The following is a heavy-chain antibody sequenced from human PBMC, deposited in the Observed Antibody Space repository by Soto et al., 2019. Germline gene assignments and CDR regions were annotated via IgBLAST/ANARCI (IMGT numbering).Heavy chain of an antibody. V-gene: IGHV1-18*01. CDR1: GYTFTSYG. CDR3: ASGWFGEFVYYFDY. CDR2: ISAYNGNT. D-gene: IGHD3-10*01. Sequence: QVQLVQSGAEVKKPGASVKVSCKASGYTFTSYGISWVRQAPGQGLEWMGWISAYNGNTNYAQKLQGRVTMTTDTXSSTAYMELRSLGSDDTAVYYCASGWFGEFVYYFDYWGQGTLVTVSS. J-gene: IGHJ4*02.